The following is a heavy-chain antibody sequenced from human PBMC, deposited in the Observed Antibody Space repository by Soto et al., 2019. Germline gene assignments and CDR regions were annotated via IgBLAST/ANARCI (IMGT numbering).Heavy chain of an antibody. CDR3: ARDKPFSAGY. V-gene: IGHV1-46*01. CDR1: GYTFLDFY. Sequence: QVQLVQSGTEVKKPGASVKVSCKASGYTFLDFYIHWVRQAPGQGLEWMGFINPSGGGTTYAQQFQGRLTMTRDTSTSTVYMELSSLRSEDTAMYYCARDKPFSAGYWGQGTLVT. D-gene: IGHD3-3*02. J-gene: IGHJ4*02. CDR2: INPSGGGT.